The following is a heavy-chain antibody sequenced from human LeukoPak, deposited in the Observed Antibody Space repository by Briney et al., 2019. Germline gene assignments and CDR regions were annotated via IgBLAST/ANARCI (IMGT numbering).Heavy chain of an antibody. J-gene: IGHJ5*02. CDR1: GNSFGNYY. Sequence: SETLSLTCTVSGNSFGNYYWSWIRQPAGKGLEWIGRIYTSGTTTYNPSLKSRVTMSVDTSRNQFSLRLSSVTAADTAVYFCTRDTGTTGEVKFDPWGQGTLVTVFS. D-gene: IGHD4-17*01. CDR3: TRDTGTTGEVKFDP. V-gene: IGHV4-4*07. CDR2: IYTSGTT.